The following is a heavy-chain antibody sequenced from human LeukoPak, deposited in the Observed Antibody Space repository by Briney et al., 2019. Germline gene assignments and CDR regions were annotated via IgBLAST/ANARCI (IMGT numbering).Heavy chain of an antibody. J-gene: IGHJ4*02. CDR2: ISYSGTTI. CDR3: ARVSATTLTLYS. Sequence: GGSLRLSCAASGFTFSDHYMSWIRQAPGKGLEWFSYISYSGTTIYYADSVKGRFTISRDNARNSLYLQMNSLMADDTSMDYCARVSATTLTLYSWGQGTLVTVSS. D-gene: IGHD4-17*01. V-gene: IGHV3-11*01. CDR1: GFTFSDHY.